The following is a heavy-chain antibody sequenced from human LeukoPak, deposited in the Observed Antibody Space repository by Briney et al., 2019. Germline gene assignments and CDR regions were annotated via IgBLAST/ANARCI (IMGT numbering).Heavy chain of an antibody. CDR1: GGSLSIYY. V-gene: IGHV4-4*07. D-gene: IGHD6-13*01. J-gene: IGHJ6*02. CDR3: ARALRVAGNDYYYYGMDV. Sequence: SETLSLTCTVSGGSLSIYYWTWIRQPARKGLEWIGHIYTNENTNYNPSLKSRVTMSVDTAQNQFSLKLSSVTAADTAVYYCARALRVAGNDYYYYGMDVWGQGTTVTVSS. CDR2: IYTNENT.